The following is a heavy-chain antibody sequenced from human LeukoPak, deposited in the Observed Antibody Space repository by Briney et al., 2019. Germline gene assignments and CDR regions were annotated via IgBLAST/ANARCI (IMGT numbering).Heavy chain of an antibody. Sequence: GGSLRLSCAASGFTFSSCGMHWVRQAPGKGLEWVAFIWYDGNNKYYADSVKGRFTISRDSSKNTLYLQMNSLRAEDTAVYYCAKDPLQYGSGSYYFDYWGQGTLATVSS. J-gene: IGHJ4*02. D-gene: IGHD3-10*01. CDR3: AKDPLQYGSGSYYFDY. V-gene: IGHV3-30*02. CDR2: IWYDGNNK. CDR1: GFTFSSCG.